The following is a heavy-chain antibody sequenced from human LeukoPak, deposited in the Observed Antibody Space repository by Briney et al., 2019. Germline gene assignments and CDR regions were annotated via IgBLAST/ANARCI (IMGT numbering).Heavy chain of an antibody. CDR3: AAAEYSYGPSHFDY. D-gene: IGHD5-18*01. CDR2: ISAYNGNT. Sequence: ASVKVSCKASGYTFTSYGISWVRQAPGRGLEWMGWISAYNGNTNYAQKLQGRVTMTTDTSTSTAYMELRSLRSDDTAVYYCAAAEYSYGPSHFDYWGQGTLVTVSS. V-gene: IGHV1-18*01. CDR1: GYTFTSYG. J-gene: IGHJ4*02.